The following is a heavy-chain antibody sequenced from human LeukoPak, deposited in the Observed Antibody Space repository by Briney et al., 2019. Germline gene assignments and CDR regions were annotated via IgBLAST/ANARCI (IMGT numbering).Heavy chain of an antibody. Sequence: SETLSLTCTVSGGSISSSSYYWSWIRQPAGKGLERIGRIYTSGSTNYNPSLKSRVTISVDTSKNQFSLKLSSVTAADTAVYYCARDPEWELKGDYYYYMDVWGKGTTVTISS. V-gene: IGHV4-61*02. CDR1: GGSISSSSYY. J-gene: IGHJ6*03. D-gene: IGHD1-26*01. CDR2: IYTSGST. CDR3: ARDPEWELKGDYYYYMDV.